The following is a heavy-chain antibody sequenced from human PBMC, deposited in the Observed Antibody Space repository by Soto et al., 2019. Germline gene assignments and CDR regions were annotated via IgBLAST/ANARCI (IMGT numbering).Heavy chain of an antibody. V-gene: IGHV6-1*01. D-gene: IGHD6-6*01. CDR1: GDSVSANSAA. J-gene: IGHJ6*02. Sequence: QNLSITCAISGDSVSANSAAWNWIRQSPSRGLDWLGRTYYRSKWNYDYAESVKSRMSITPDTSNNQFSLQLRSVTPEDTAVYYCVHQPLATLALYGMDAWGQGTTVTVSS. CDR2: TYYRSKWNY. CDR3: VHQPLATLALYGMDA.